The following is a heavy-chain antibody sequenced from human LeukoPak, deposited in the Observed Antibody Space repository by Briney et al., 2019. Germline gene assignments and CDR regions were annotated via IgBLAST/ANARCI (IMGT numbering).Heavy chain of an antibody. V-gene: IGHV4-59*01. CDR3: ARAETLAAIYFDF. CDR1: GSSISPYY. CDR2: IFYSGIT. Sequence: SETLSLTCSVSGSSISPYYWSWIRQPPGKGREWIGYIFYSGITTYNPSLKSRVTISLDSSKNQFFLRLTSVTAADTAMYYCARAETLAAIYFDFWGQGSLVTVSS. D-gene: IGHD6-25*01. J-gene: IGHJ4*02.